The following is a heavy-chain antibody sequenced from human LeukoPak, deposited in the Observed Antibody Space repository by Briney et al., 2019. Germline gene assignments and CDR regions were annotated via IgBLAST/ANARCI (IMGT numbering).Heavy chain of an antibody. CDR2: IYYSGST. CDR3: ARVGSSGWYYFDY. Sequence: PAETLSLTCTVSGGSISSYYWSWIRQPPGKGLEWIGYIYYSGSTNYDLSLKSRVTISVDTSKNQFSLKLSSVTAADTAVYYCARVGSSGWYYFDYWGQGTLVTVSS. D-gene: IGHD6-19*01. CDR1: GGSISSYY. J-gene: IGHJ4*02. V-gene: IGHV4-59*01.